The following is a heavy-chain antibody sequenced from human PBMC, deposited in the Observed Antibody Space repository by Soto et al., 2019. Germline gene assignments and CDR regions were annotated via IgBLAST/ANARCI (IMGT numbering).Heavy chain of an antibody. J-gene: IGHJ4*02. Sequence: GGSLRLSCAASGFSFVSYLMHWVRQVPGEGLAWVSRINGNADNSDYADSVKGRFTISRDNAMNRLYLQMDSLRADDTGVYYCVRDFRGAVAGSEFDHWGQGTLVTVS. D-gene: IGHD6-19*01. CDR2: INGNADNS. CDR1: GFSFVSYL. V-gene: IGHV3-74*01. CDR3: VRDFRGAVAGSEFDH.